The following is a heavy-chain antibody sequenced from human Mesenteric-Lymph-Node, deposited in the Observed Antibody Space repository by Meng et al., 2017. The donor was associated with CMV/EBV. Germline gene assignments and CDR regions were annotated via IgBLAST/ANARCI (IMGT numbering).Heavy chain of an antibody. CDR1: GFTFSSYS. Sequence: LSLTCAASGFTFSSYSMNWVRQAPGKGLEWVSSISSSSSYIYYADSVKGRFTISRDNAKNSLYLQMNSLRAEDTAVYYCARGSYDYVWGSYLDYYYGMDVWGQGTTVTVSS. V-gene: IGHV3-21*01. CDR2: ISSSSSYI. D-gene: IGHD3-16*02. J-gene: IGHJ6*02. CDR3: ARGSYDYVWGSYLDYYYGMDV.